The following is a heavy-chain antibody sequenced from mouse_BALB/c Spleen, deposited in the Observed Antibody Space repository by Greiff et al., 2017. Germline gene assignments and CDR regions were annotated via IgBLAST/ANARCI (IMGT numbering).Heavy chain of an antibody. J-gene: IGHJ4*01. V-gene: IGHV14-3*02. CDR1: GFNIKDTY. CDR3: AKYDDYAMDY. CDR2: IDPANGNT. D-gene: IGHD2-14*01. Sequence: VQLQQSGAELVKPGASVKLSCTASGFNIKDTYMHWVKQRPEQGLEWIGRIDPANGNTKYDPKFQGKATITADTSSNTAYLQLRSLTSEDTAVYYCAKYDDYAMDYWGQGTSVTVSS.